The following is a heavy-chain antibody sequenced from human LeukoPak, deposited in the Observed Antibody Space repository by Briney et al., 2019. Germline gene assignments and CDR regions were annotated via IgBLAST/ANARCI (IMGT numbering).Heavy chain of an antibody. CDR1: GGSISGTSYC. J-gene: IGHJ4*02. CDR3: ARDGSDNWGLFDN. D-gene: IGHD1-1*01. Sequence: SETLSLTCSVSGGSISGTSYCWGWIRQPPGKGPEWIGSHYHTGRIYHNPSLNSRVTISVDTSRNQFSLKLSSVSDADTAVYYCARDGSDNWGLFDNWGRGTLVTVSS. V-gene: IGHV4-39*07. CDR2: HYHTGRI.